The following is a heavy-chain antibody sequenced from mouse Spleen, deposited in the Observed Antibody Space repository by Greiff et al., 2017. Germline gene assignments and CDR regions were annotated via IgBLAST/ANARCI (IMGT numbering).Heavy chain of an antibody. Sequence: VQLQESGAELVKPGASVKLSCKTSGYTFTSYWIQWVKQRPGQGLGWIGEIFPGTGTTYYNEKFKGKATLTIDTSSSTAYMQLSSLTSEDSAVYFCARDYGNYPFAYWGQGTLVTVSA. CDR2: IFPGTGTT. CDR1: GYTFTSYW. V-gene: IGHV1S132*01. D-gene: IGHD2-1*01. J-gene: IGHJ3*01. CDR3: ARDYGNYPFAY.